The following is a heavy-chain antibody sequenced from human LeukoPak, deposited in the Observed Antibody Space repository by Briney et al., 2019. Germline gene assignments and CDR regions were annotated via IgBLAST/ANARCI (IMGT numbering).Heavy chain of an antibody. CDR3: AREYGPLYYYYGMDV. CDR2: MWYDGSNK. V-gene: IGHV3-33*01. J-gene: IGHJ6*02. Sequence: GGSLRLSCAASGFTFSSYGMHWVRQAPGKGLEWVAVMWYDGSNKYYADSVKGRFTISRDNSKNTLYLQMNSLRAEDTAVYYCAREYGPLYYYYGMDVWGQGTTVTVSS. CDR1: GFTFSSYG. D-gene: IGHD4-17*01.